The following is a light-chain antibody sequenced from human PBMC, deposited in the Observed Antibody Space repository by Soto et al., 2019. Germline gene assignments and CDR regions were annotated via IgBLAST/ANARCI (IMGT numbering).Light chain of an antibody. CDR2: EGS. CDR1: SSDVWSYNL. Sequence: QSALTPPASVSGSPGQSITISCTGSSSDVWSYNLVSWHQQYPGKAPKLMIYEGSKRPAGVSNRFSGSKSGNTASLTISGLQAEDDADYYCCSYAGRSTLVFGGGTKLTVL. V-gene: IGLV2-23*01. CDR3: CSYAGRSTLV. J-gene: IGLJ3*02.